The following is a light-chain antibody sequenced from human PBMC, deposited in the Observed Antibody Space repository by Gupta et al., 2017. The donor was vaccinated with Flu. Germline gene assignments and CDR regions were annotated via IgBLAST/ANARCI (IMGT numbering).Light chain of an antibody. CDR1: ELGDNY. J-gene: IGLJ1*01. Sequence: GDELGDNYACWYQQKPGQSPVLVIYQDSKRPSGIPERFSGSNSGSTATLTISGAQAMDEADYYCQAWDSSTYVFGTGTKVTVL. CDR2: QDS. V-gene: IGLV3-1*01. CDR3: QAWDSSTYV.